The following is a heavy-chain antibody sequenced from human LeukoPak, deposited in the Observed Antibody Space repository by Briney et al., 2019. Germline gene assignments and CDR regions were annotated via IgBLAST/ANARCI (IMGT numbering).Heavy chain of an antibody. CDR3: ARPTYYDNSGCYY. CDR1: GDSISRSNFY. V-gene: IGHV4-39*01. J-gene: IGHJ4*02. Sequence: PSETLSLTCTVSGDSISRSNFYWGWIRQPPGKGLEWVGSVHYSGSTYYNPSLKSRVTISVDTSKNQFSLKLTSVTAADTAVYYCARPTYYDNSGCYYWGQGTLVTVSS. CDR2: VHYSGST. D-gene: IGHD3-22*01.